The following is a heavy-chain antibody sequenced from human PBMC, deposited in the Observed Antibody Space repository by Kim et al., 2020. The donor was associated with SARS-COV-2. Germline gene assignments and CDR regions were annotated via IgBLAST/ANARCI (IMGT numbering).Heavy chain of an antibody. CDR1: GFTFSSNW. CDR2: IKQDGSEK. J-gene: IGHJ4*02. D-gene: IGHD6-13*01. V-gene: IGHV3-7*01. CDR3: ARAGIAATYLY. Sequence: GGSLRLSCAASGFTFSSNWMSWFRQAPGKGLGWVANIKQDGSEKYYVDSVKGRFTISRDNARNSLYLQMDSLRVEDTAVYYCARAGIAATYLYWGQGTLVTVSS.